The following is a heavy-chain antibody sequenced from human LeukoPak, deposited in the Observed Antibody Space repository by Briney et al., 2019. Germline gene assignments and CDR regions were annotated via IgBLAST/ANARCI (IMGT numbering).Heavy chain of an antibody. CDR3: ARDLQTDYYYYYGMDV. CDR2: IKQDGSEK. CDR1: GFTFSSYW. J-gene: IGHJ6*02. Sequence: GSLRLSCAASGFTFSSYWMSWVRQAPGKGLEWVANIKQDGSEKYYVDSVKGRFTISRDNAKNSLYLQMNSLRAEDTAVYYCARDLQTDYYYYYGMDVWGQGTTVTVSS. V-gene: IGHV3-7*01. D-gene: IGHD4-11*01.